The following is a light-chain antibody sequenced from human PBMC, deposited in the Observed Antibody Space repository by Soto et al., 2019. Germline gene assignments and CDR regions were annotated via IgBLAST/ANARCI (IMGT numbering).Light chain of an antibody. CDR1: SSDVGGYNY. CDR3: SSYAGSNNWV. Sequence: QSVLTQPPSASGSPGQSVTISCTGTSSDVGGYNYVSWHQQHPGKAPKLMMYEVSKRPSGVPDRFSASKSGNTASLTVSGLQAEDEADYYCSSYAGSNNWVFGGGTKLTVL. V-gene: IGLV2-8*01. J-gene: IGLJ3*02. CDR2: EVS.